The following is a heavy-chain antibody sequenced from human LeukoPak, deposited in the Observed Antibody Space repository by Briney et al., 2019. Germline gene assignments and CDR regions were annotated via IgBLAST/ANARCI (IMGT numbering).Heavy chain of an antibody. V-gene: IGHV1-2*02. J-gene: IGHJ6*02. D-gene: IGHD3-10*01. CDR1: GYTFSAYY. CDR3: ARHRLSGPGSASGLGGYYGMDV. CDR2: VNPYTGGT. Sequence: ATVKVSCKASGYTFSAYYIQWVRQAPPQGLQWLGWVNPYTGGTNYPQNFQGRVSMTWDTSIRTAYMEVSRLTSDDTAVYYCARHRLSGPGSASGLGGYYGMDVWGQGTTVTVSS.